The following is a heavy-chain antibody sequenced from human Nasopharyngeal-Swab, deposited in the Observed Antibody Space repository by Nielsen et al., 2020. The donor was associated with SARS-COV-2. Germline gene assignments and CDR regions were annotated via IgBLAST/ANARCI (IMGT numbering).Heavy chain of an antibody. J-gene: IGHJ4*02. CDR1: GFTFSSYA. D-gene: IGHD1-26*01. Sequence: ETLSLTCAASGFTFSSYAMSWVRQAPGKGLEWVSAISGSGGSTYYADSVKGRFTISRDNSKNTLYLQMNSLRAEDTAVYYCAKGSGSYPFDYWGQGTLVTVSS. V-gene: IGHV3-23*01. CDR2: ISGSGGST. CDR3: AKGSGSYPFDY.